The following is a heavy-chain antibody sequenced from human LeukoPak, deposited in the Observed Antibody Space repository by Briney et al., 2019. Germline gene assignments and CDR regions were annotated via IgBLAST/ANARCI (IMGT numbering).Heavy chain of an antibody. J-gene: IGHJ4*02. CDR3: AKDYFGRGIAAAGTGGHY. Sequence: PGGSLRLSCAASGFTFSNAWMSWVRQAPGKGLEWVSAISGSGGSTYYADSVKGRLTISRDNSKNTLYLQMNSLRAEDTAVYYCAKDYFGRGIAAAGTGGHYWGQGTLVTVSS. V-gene: IGHV3-23*01. CDR2: ISGSGGST. CDR1: GFTFSNAW. D-gene: IGHD6-13*01.